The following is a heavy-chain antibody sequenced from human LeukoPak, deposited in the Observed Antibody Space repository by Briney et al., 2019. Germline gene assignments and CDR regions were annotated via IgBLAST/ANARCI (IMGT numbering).Heavy chain of an antibody. Sequence: ASVKVSCKASGYTFTSYGISWVRQAPGQGLEWMGWISAYNGNTNYAQKLQGRVTMTTDTSTSTAYMELRSLRSDDRAVYYCARAPYYYDSSGYYSPLGYWGQGTLVTVSS. CDR1: GYTFTSYG. J-gene: IGHJ4*02. CDR3: ARAPYYYDSSGYYSPLGY. V-gene: IGHV1-18*01. D-gene: IGHD3-22*01. CDR2: ISAYNGNT.